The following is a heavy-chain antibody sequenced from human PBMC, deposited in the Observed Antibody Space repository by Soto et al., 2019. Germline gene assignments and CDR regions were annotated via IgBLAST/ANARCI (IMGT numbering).Heavy chain of an antibody. D-gene: IGHD7-27*01. V-gene: IGHV3-33*01. J-gene: IGHJ3*02. Sequence: QVQLVESGGGVVQPGRSLRLSCAASGFSFSSYGMHWVRQAPGKGLEWVAVILYDGSNKYYADSVKGRFTITRDNSKNRLYLHMHCLRAEDTAVYYCARGLGLDAFDIWGQGTKVTVSS. CDR1: GFSFSSYG. CDR3: ARGLGLDAFDI. CDR2: ILYDGSNK.